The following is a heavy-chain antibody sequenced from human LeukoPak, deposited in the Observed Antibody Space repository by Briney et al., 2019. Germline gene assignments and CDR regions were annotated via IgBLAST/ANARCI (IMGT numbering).Heavy chain of an antibody. CDR3: ARREGYYDSSGYYWGFDY. J-gene: IGHJ4*02. CDR1: GGSISTYY. D-gene: IGHD3-22*01. Sequence: SETLSLTCTVSGGSISTYYWSWIRQPPGKGLEWIGNIYHSGSTNYNPSLKSRVTISVDTSKNQFSLRLTSVITADTAVYYCARREGYYDSSGYYWGFDYWGQGTLVIVSS. V-gene: IGHV4-59*01. CDR2: IYHSGST.